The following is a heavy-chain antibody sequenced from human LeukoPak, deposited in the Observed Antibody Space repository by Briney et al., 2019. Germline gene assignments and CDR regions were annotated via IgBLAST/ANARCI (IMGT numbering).Heavy chain of an antibody. V-gene: IGHV4-34*12. Sequence: SETLSLTCTVYGGLFSGLYWMCLRQPPGKGLEWIGEIIHTGRTNYNPSLKSRVTISIDTSNNQFSLRLSSVTAADTALYYWATSEVYDYFWDSYGYWGQGTPVTVSS. CDR1: GGLFSGLY. D-gene: IGHD3-16*01. CDR2: IIHTGRT. CDR3: ATSEVYDYFWDSYGY. J-gene: IGHJ4*02.